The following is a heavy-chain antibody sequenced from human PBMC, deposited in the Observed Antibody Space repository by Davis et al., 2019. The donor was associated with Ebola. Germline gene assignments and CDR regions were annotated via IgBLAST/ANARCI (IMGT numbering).Heavy chain of an antibody. Sequence: PGGSLRLSCAASGFDFSDYHMTWVRQAPGKGLEWVAFIWANGDHRDYADSVKGRFTISRDNSKNTLDLQMDSLRAEDTAVYYCVSDPPNSGFNFRDWGQGAQVAVSS. J-gene: IGHJ1*01. CDR3: VSDPPNSGFNFRD. D-gene: IGHD3-22*01. CDR1: GFDFSDYH. CDR2: IWANGDHR. V-gene: IGHV3-33*08.